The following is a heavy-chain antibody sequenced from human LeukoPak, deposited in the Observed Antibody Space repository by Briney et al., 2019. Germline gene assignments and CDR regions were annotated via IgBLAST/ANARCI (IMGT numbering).Heavy chain of an antibody. CDR1: GGSISSGGYY. CDR3: ARALNPLPGTYYFDY. V-gene: IGHV4-61*08. J-gene: IGHJ4*02. Sequence: SETLSLTCTVSGGSISSGGYYWSWIRQHPGKGLEWIGRIYISGSTNYNSSLQSRVTMSVDTSKNQFSLKLTSVTAADTAVYYCARALNPLPGTYYFDYWGQGTLVTVSS. D-gene: IGHD2-15*01. CDR2: IYISGST.